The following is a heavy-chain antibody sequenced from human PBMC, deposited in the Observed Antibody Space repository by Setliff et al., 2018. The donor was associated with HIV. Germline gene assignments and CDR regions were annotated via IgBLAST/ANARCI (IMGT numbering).Heavy chain of an antibody. CDR2: ISSSSSTI. Sequence: GGSLRLSCAASGFTFSSDSMNWVRQAPGKGLEWVSYISSSSSTIYYADSVKGRFTISRDNAKNSLYLQMNSLRAEDTAVYYCARAYNFWSGYDINAFDIWGQGTMVTVSS. D-gene: IGHD3-3*01. CDR3: ARAYNFWSGYDINAFDI. V-gene: IGHV3-48*01. CDR1: GFTFSSDS. J-gene: IGHJ3*02.